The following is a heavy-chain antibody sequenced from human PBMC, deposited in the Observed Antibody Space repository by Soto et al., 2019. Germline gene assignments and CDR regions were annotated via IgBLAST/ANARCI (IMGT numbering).Heavy chain of an antibody. CDR3: AREVRDTAVADFDY. J-gene: IGHJ4*02. D-gene: IGHD5-18*01. CDR1: GFTFSSYS. Sequence: EVQLVESGGVLVQPGGSLRLSCAASGFTFSSYSMNWVRQAPGKGLEWLSYISSSISTMHYADSVKGRFTISRDNAKNSLYLQINSLRDEDTAVYYCAREVRDTAVADFDYWGQGTLVTVSS. CDR2: ISSSISTM. V-gene: IGHV3-48*02.